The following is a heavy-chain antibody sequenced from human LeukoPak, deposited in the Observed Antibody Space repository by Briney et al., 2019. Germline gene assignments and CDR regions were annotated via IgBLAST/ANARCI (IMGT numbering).Heavy chain of an antibody. CDR2: IYYSGCT. D-gene: IGHD3-10*01. CDR3: ARDGYSGYYGSTVALRY. Sequence: PSETLSLTCTVSGGSISSYYWSWIRQPPGKGLEWIGYIYYSGCTNYNPSLKSRVTISVDTSKNQFSLKLSSVTAADTAVYYCARDGYSGYYGSTVALRYWGQGTLVTISS. CDR1: GGSISSYY. J-gene: IGHJ4*02. V-gene: IGHV4-59*01.